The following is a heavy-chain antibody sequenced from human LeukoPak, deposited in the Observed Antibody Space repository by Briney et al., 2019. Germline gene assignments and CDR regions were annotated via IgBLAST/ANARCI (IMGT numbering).Heavy chain of an antibody. V-gene: IGHV1-8*03. D-gene: IGHD1-26*01. CDR1: GYTFTGYF. J-gene: IGHJ6*03. CDR2: MNPNSGNT. CDR3: ARGRWEPSSGYYYYYMDV. Sequence: ASVKVSCKASGYTFTGYFMHWVRQATGQGLEWMGWMNPNSGNTGYAQKFQGRVTITRNTSISTAYMELSSLRSEDTAVYYCARGRWEPSSGYYYYYMDVWGKGTTVTVSS.